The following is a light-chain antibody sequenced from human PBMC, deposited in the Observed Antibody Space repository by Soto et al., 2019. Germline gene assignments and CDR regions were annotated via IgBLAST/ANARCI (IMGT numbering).Light chain of an antibody. CDR1: SSDVGGYDY. J-gene: IGLJ1*01. CDR2: DVS. Sequence: QSALTPPPSASGSPGQSVAISCTGTSSDVGGYDYVSWYQQHPGKAPKLMIYDVSKRPSGVPDRFSGSKSGNTASLTVSGLQAEDEADYYCSSYAGTYIVFGTGTKVTVL. V-gene: IGLV2-8*01. CDR3: SSYAGTYIV.